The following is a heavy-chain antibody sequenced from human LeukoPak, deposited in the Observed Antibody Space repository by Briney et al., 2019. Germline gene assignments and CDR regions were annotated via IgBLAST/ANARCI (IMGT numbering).Heavy chain of an antibody. V-gene: IGHV1-69*13. Sequence: ASVKVSCKVSGYTLTELSMHWVRQAPGQGLEWMGGIIPIFGTANYAQKFQGRVTITADESTSTAYMELSSLRSEDTAVYYCARVYGDDGTDYWGQGTLVTVSS. D-gene: IGHD4-17*01. CDR3: ARVYGDDGTDY. CDR1: GYTLTELS. J-gene: IGHJ4*02. CDR2: IIPIFGTA.